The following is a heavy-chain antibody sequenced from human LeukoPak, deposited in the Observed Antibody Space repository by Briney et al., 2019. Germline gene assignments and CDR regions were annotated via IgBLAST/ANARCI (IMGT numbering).Heavy chain of an antibody. CDR3: ARNYYYDSSGYYAFDI. CDR1: GYTFTGYY. CDR2: INPNSGGT. Sequence: ASVKVSCEASGYTFTGYYMHWVRQAPGQGLEWMGRINPNSGGTNYAQKFQGRVTMIRDTSISTAYMELSRLRSDDTAVYYCARNYYYDSSGYYAFDIWGQGTMVTVSS. V-gene: IGHV1-2*06. D-gene: IGHD3-22*01. J-gene: IGHJ3*02.